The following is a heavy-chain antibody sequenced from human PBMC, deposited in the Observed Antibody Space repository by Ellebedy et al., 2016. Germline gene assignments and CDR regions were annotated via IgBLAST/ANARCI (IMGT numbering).Heavy chain of an antibody. Sequence: GGSLRLXCVASGFTFRNFFMSWVRQAPGGGLEWISTISGGGDTTVSADSVKGRFTISRDNFRNTLYLQMNSLRAEDTAVYYCYYGHYSGSWGQGTLVTVSS. CDR1: GFTFRNFF. CDR3: YYGHYSGS. V-gene: IGHV3-23*01. CDR2: ISGGGDTT. D-gene: IGHD4-17*01. J-gene: IGHJ4*02.